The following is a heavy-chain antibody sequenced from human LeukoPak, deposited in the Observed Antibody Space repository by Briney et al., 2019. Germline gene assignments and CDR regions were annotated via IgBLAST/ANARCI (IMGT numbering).Heavy chain of an antibody. CDR1: GGSISSYY. D-gene: IGHD3-22*01. CDR2: IYTSGST. J-gene: IGHJ4*02. V-gene: IGHV4-4*07. Sequence: PSETLSLTCTVSGGSISSYYWSWIRQPAGKGLEWIGRIYTSGSTNYNPSLKSRVTMSVDTSKNQFSLKVNSVTAADTAVYYCARNRGSGYVYYFDYWGQGALVTVSS. CDR3: ARNRGSGYVYYFDY.